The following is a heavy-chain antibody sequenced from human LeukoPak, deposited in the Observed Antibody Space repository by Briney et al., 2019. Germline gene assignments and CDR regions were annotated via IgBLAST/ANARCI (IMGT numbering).Heavy chain of an antibody. CDR3: ARDTPHLHYGYVWGSYRYTLDY. D-gene: IGHD3-16*02. J-gene: IGHJ4*02. CDR2: ISAYNGNT. V-gene: IGHV1-18*01. Sequence: ASVKVSCKASGYTFTSYGISWVRQAPGQGLEWMGWISAYNGNTNYAQKPQGRVTMTTDTSTSTAYMELRSLRSDDTAVYYCARDTPHLHYGYVWGSYRYTLDYWGQGTLVTVSS. CDR1: GYTFTSYG.